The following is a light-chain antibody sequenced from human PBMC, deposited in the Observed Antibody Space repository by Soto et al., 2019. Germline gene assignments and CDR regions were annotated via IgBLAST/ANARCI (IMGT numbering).Light chain of an antibody. CDR1: QSISRY. J-gene: IGKJ4*01. V-gene: IGKV3-15*01. CDR2: GAS. CDR3: QQDNNWPLT. Sequence: EIVLTQSPGTLSLSPGERTTLSCRASQSISRYLAWYQQKPGQAPRLLIYGASTRATGIPARFSGSGSGTEFTLTISSLQSEDFAVYFCQQDNNWPLTFGGGTKV.